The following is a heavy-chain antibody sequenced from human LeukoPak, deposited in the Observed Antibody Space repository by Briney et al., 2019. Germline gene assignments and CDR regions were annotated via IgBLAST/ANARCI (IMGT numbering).Heavy chain of an antibody. CDR2: IKPNSGGT. Sequence: ASVKVSCKASGYTFTGHSMYWVRQAPGQGLEWMGWIKPNSGGTNYAQKFQGRVTMTRDTSISTAYMELSRLRSDDTAVYYCARVRYSGSYHFDYWGQGTLVTVSS. V-gene: IGHV1-2*02. CDR3: ARVRYSGSYHFDY. CDR1: GYTFTGHS. D-gene: IGHD1-26*01. J-gene: IGHJ4*02.